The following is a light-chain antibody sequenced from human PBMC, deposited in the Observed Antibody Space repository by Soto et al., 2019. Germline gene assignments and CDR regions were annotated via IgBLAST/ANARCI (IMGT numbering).Light chain of an antibody. J-gene: IGKJ1*01. CDR3: MQALQTPRT. CDR1: QSLLHSTGYNF. CDR2: LGY. V-gene: IGKV2-28*01. Sequence: DIVMTQSPLSLPVTPGESASISCRSSQSLLHSTGYNFLDWYLQKPGQSPQLLIYLGYNRASGVPDRFSGSGSGTDFTLKISRVAAEDVGVYYCMQALQTPRTFGQGTKVEVK.